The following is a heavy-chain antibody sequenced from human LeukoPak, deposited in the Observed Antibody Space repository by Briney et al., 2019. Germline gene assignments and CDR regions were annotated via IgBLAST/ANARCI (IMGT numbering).Heavy chain of an antibody. J-gene: IGHJ4*02. V-gene: IGHV3-23*01. CDR3: AKTRPLDSSSWSHGDY. Sequence: GGSLRLSCAASGFTFSSYAMSWVRQAPGKGLEWVSAISGSGDSTYYGDSVKGRFTISRDNSRNTLYLQMNSLRAEDTAVYYCAKTRPLDSSSWSHGDYWGQGTLVTVSS. CDR1: GFTFSSYA. D-gene: IGHD6-13*01. CDR2: ISGSGDST.